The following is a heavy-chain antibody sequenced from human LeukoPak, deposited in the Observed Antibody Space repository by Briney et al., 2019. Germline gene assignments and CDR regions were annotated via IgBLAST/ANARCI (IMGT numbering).Heavy chain of an antibody. CDR2: ISAYNGNT. J-gene: IGHJ6*04. D-gene: IGHD1-14*01. Sequence: ASVKVSCKASGYTFTSYGISWVRQAPGQGLEWMGWISAYNGNTNYAQKLQGRVTMTTDTSTSTAYMELRSLRSDDTAVYYCARNPRGSFLYYYGMNVWGKGTTVTVSS. CDR3: ARNPRGSFLYYYGMNV. V-gene: IGHV1-18*01. CDR1: GYTFTSYG.